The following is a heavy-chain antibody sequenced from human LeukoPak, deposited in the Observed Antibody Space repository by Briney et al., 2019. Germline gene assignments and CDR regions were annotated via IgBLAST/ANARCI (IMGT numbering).Heavy chain of an antibody. J-gene: IGHJ4*02. D-gene: IGHD6-6*01. CDR1: GGSFSGYY. CDR2: INHSGST. CDR3: ARGPCGSSSPDLTADY. Sequence: PSETPSLTCAVYGGSFSGYYWSWIRQPPGKGLEWIGEINHSGSTNYNPSLKSRVTISVDTSKNQFSLKLSSVTAADTAVYYCARGPCGSSSPDLTADYWGQGTLVTVSS. V-gene: IGHV4-34*01.